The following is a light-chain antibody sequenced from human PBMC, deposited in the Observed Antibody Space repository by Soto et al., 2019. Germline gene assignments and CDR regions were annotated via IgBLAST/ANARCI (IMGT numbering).Light chain of an antibody. CDR2: EVS. V-gene: IGLV2-14*01. Sequence: QSALTQPASVSGSPGQSITISCTGTSSDIGAYNYVSWYQHHPGKAPKLIIYEVSNRPSGVSNRFSGSKSGNTASLTISGLQAEDEADYYCSSYTSSRIYVFGTGTKLTVL. CDR1: SSDIGAYNY. CDR3: SSYTSSRIYV. J-gene: IGLJ1*01.